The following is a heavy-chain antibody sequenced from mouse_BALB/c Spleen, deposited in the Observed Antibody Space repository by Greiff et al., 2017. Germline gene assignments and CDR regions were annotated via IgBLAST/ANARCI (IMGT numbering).Heavy chain of an antibody. CDR3: ARSGGYGNHRYYFDY. D-gene: IGHD2-10*02. J-gene: IGHJ2*01. V-gene: IGHV1-14*01. Sequence: EVKLMESGPELVKPGASVKMSCKASGYTFTSYVMHWVKQKPGQGLEWIGYINPYNDGTKYNEKFKGKATLTSDKSSSTAYMELSSLTSEDSAVYYCARSGGYGNHRYYFDYWGQGTTLTVSS. CDR2: INPYNDGT. CDR1: GYTFTSYV.